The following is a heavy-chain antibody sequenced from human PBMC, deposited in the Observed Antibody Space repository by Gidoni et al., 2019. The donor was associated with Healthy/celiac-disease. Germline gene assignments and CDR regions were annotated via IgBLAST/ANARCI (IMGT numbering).Heavy chain of an antibody. V-gene: IGHV3-9*01. D-gene: IGHD3-22*01. CDR2: ISWTSGSI. J-gene: IGHJ4*02. CDR3: ARGSTYYYDSSGYYVDY. Sequence: EVQLVESGGGLVQPCRSLRLSCSASGFTFDDYAMHWVRQAPGKGLEWVSGISWTSGSIGYADSVKGRFTISRDNAKNSLDLQMNSLRAEDTALYYCARGSTYYYDSSGYYVDYWGQGTLVTVSS. CDR1: GFTFDDYA.